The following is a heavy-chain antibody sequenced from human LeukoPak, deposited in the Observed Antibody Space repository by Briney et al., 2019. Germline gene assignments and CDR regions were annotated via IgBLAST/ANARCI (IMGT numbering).Heavy chain of an antibody. CDR2: IYYSGST. CDR1: GGSISSYY. Sequence: SETLSLTCTVSGGSISSYYWSWIRQPPGKGLEWIGSIYYSGSTYYNPSLKSRVTISVDTSKNQFSLKLSSVTAADTAVYYCATSFHIAAPYYYGMDVWGQGTTVTVSS. CDR3: ATSFHIAAPYYYGMDV. V-gene: IGHV4-59*04. D-gene: IGHD6-13*01. J-gene: IGHJ6*02.